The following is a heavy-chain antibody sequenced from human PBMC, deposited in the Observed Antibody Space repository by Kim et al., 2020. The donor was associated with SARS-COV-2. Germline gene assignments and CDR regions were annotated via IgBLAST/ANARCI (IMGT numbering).Heavy chain of an antibody. J-gene: IGHJ4*02. V-gene: IGHV5-51*01. D-gene: IGHD1-26*01. Sequence: SPSFQGQVTISADKSISTAYLQWSSLKASDTAMYYCARPPYSGSTSPFDYWGQGTLVTVSS. CDR3: ARPPYSGSTSPFDY.